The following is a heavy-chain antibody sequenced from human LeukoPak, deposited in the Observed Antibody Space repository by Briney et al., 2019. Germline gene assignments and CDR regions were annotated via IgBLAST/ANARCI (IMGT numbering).Heavy chain of an antibody. J-gene: IGHJ4*02. CDR3: ARDTVAGTFLS. CDR1: GGSFSGYY. V-gene: IGHV4-34*01. Sequence: SETLSLTCAVYGGSFSGYYWSWIRQPPGKGLEWIGEINHSGSTNYNPSLKSRVTISVDTSKNQFSLKLSSVTAADTAVYYCARDTVAGTFLSWGRGTLVTVSS. D-gene: IGHD6-19*01. CDR2: INHSGST.